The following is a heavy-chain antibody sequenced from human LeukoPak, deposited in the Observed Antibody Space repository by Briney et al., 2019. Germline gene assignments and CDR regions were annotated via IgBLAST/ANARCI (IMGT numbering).Heavy chain of an antibody. D-gene: IGHD6-13*01. Sequence: GESLKISCKGSGYSFTSYWIGWVRQLPGKGLEWMGIIYPGDSDTRYSPSFQGQVTISADKSISTAYLQWSSLKASDTPMYYCARQSSSPAVPDFDPWGQGTLVTVSS. CDR1: GYSFTSYW. CDR2: IYPGDSDT. CDR3: ARQSSSPAVPDFDP. J-gene: IGHJ5*02. V-gene: IGHV5-51*01.